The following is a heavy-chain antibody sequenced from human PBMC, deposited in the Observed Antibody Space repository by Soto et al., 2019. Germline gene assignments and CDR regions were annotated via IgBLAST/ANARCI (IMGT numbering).Heavy chain of an antibody. CDR1: GFTFSDYY. CDR2: ISSSGSTI. V-gene: IGHV3-11*01. J-gene: IGHJ4*02. CDR3: AREDPLFPYSSSWGGFDY. D-gene: IGHD6-6*01. Sequence: QVQLVEAGGGLVKPGGSLRLSCAASGFTFSDYYMSWIRQAPGKGLEGVSYISSSGSTIYYADSVKGRFTISRDNAKNSLYRQMTSLRAEDTAVYYGAREDPLFPYSSSWGGFDYWGQGTLVTVSS.